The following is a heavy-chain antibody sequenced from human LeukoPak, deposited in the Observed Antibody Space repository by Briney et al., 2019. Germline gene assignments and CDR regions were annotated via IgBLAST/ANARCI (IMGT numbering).Heavy chain of an antibody. Sequence: GGSLRLSCAASGFIVNSYAMSWVRQAPGKGLAWVSLIYSDGVTQYADSVKGRFTISRDNSKNTLYLQMNSLRDEDTAVYFCARDRAEERTWVEFDPWGQGTLVTVSS. CDR2: IYSDGVT. CDR3: ARDRAEERTWVEFDP. J-gene: IGHJ5*02. CDR1: GFIVNSYA. V-gene: IGHV3-66*02.